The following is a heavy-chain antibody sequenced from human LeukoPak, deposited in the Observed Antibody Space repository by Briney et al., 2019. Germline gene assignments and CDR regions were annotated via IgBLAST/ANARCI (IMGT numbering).Heavy chain of an antibody. CDR3: ARGRSEWLTAGDF. J-gene: IGHJ4*02. D-gene: IGHD5-12*01. Sequence: GGSLRLSCAASGFTFSSYSMNWVRQAPGKGLEWVSSISSSSSYIYYADSVKGRFTISRDNAKNSLYLQMNSLRAEDTAVYYCARGRSEWLTAGDFWGQGTLVTVPS. CDR1: GFTFSSYS. V-gene: IGHV3-21*01. CDR2: ISSSSSYI.